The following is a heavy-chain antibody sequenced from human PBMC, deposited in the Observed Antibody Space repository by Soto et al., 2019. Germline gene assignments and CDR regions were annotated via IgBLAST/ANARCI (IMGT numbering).Heavy chain of an antibody. CDR2: IYYSGST. CDR3: ARLSGDIVVVPAAIIHMAWVPEKIVAFDI. D-gene: IGHD2-2*01. J-gene: IGHJ3*02. CDR1: GGSISSSSYY. V-gene: IGHV4-39*01. Sequence: QLQLQESGPGLVKPSETLSLTCTVSGGSISSSSYYWGWIRQPPGKGLEWIGSIYYSGSTYYNPSLKSRVTISVDTSKNQFSLKLSSVTAADTAVYYCARLSGDIVVVPAAIIHMAWVPEKIVAFDIWGQGTMVTVSS.